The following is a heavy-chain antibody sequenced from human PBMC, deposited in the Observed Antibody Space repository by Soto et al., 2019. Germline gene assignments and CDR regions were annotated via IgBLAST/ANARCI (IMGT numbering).Heavy chain of an antibody. CDR2: IIPILGIA. V-gene: IGHV1-69*04. J-gene: IGHJ6*03. CDR1: GGTFSSYT. D-gene: IGHD3-9*01. Sequence: GASVKVSCKASGGTFSSYTISWVRQAPGQGLEWMGRIIPILGIANYAQKFQGRVTITADKSTSTAYMELSSLRSEDTAVYYCAREEYFDLYPPRYYYYYMDVWGKGTTVTVSS. CDR3: AREEYFDLYPPRYYYYYMDV.